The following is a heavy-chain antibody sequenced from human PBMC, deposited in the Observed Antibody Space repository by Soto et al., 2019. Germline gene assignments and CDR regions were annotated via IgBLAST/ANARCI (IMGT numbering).Heavy chain of an antibody. Sequence: QLVQSGAEVTKPGASVKVSCKTSGYNFSAYYIHWVRQPPGQGLEWMGWISPRRGDHHSADKFQARLARTTDTATTTAFMHLSGLRVNDSAVYYCAKGGGYGHGHWGQGTPIIVSS. CDR1: GYNFSAYY. CDR2: ISPRRGDH. V-gene: IGHV1-2*02. CDR3: AKGGGYGHGH. D-gene: IGHD5-12*01. J-gene: IGHJ4*02.